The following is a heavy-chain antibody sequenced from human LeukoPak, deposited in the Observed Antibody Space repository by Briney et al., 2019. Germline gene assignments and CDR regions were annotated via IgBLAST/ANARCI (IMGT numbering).Heavy chain of an antibody. CDR3: AKGSVSTVRYCSSTSCSKHSVAGISYFDY. CDR2: ISGSGGST. CDR1: GFTFSSYA. J-gene: IGHJ4*02. D-gene: IGHD2-2*01. V-gene: IGHV3-23*01. Sequence: AGGSLRLSCAASGFTFSSYAMSWVRQAPGKGLEWVSAISGSGGSTYYADSVKGRFTISRDNSKNTLYLQMNSLRAEDTAVYYCAKGSVSTVRYCSSTSCSKHSVAGISYFDYWGQGTLVTVSS.